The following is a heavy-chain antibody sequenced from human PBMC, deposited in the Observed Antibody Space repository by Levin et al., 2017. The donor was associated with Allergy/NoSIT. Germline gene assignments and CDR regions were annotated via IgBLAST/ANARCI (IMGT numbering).Heavy chain of an antibody. D-gene: IGHD6-13*01. Sequence: KVSCKGSGYRFTNYWIGWVRQMPGKGLEWMGAIYPDDSDARYSPSSQGQVTISADKSSTTSYLQWRSLKASDTAIYYCARAGTGSSRDFDFWGQGTLVTVSS. J-gene: IGHJ4*02. CDR1: GYRFTNYW. CDR2: IYPDDSDA. V-gene: IGHV5-51*01. CDR3: ARAGTGSSRDFDF.